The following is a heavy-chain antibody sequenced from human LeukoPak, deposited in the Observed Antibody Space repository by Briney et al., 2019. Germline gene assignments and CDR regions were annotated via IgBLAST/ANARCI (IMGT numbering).Heavy chain of an antibody. J-gene: IGHJ4*02. V-gene: IGHV4-30-4*08. Sequence: SETLSLTCTVSGGSISNYDYYWSWIRQPPGKNLEWIGYIYYSGSTNYNPSLKSRVTISVDTSKNQFSLKLSSVTAADTAVYYCARQRDSSSWYSLSSGSRYYFDYWGQGTLVTVSS. D-gene: IGHD6-13*01. CDR3: ARQRDSSSWYSLSSGSRYYFDY. CDR2: IYYSGST. CDR1: GGSISNYDYY.